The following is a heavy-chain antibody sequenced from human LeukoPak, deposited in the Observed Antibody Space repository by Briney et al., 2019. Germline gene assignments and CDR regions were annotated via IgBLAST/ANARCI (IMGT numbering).Heavy chain of an antibody. D-gene: IGHD3-22*01. CDR3: ASGSRGYYGDY. J-gene: IGHJ4*02. CDR1: GGAFSSYA. CDR2: IIPIFDTT. V-gene: IGHV1-69*05. Sequence: GASVKVSCKASGGAFSSYAISWVRLAPGQGLEWMGGIIPIFDTTNYAQKFQGRVTITTDESTSTAYMELSSLRSEDTAVYFCASGSRGYYGDYWGQGTLVTVSS.